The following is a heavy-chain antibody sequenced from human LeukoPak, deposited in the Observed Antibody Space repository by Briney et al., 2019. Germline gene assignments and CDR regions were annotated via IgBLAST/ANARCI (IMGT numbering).Heavy chain of an antibody. CDR2: ISAYNGNT. D-gene: IGHD3-10*01. CDR1: GYTFTSYG. Sequence: ASVKVSCKASGYTFTSYGISWVRQAPGQGLEWMGWISAYNGNTNYAQKLQGRVTMTTDTSTSTAYMELRSLRSDDTAVYYCARSMPHYYGSGSPADYWGQGTLVTVSS. V-gene: IGHV1-18*01. CDR3: ARSMPHYYGSGSPADY. J-gene: IGHJ4*02.